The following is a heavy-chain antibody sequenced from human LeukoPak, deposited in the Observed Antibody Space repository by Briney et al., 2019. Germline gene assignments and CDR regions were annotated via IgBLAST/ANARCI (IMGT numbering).Heavy chain of an antibody. D-gene: IGHD3-22*01. V-gene: IGHV4-4*07. Sequence: SETLSLTCTVSGGSISSYYWSWIRQPAGKGLGWIGRIYTSGSTNYNPSLKGRVTMSVDTSKNQFSLKLSSVTAADTAVYYCARDRYYYDSSGSLDYWGQGTLVTVSS. J-gene: IGHJ4*02. CDR2: IYTSGST. CDR3: ARDRYYYDSSGSLDY. CDR1: GGSISSYY.